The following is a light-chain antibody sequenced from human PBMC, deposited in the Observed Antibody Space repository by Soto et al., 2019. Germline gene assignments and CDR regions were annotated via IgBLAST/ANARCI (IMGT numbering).Light chain of an antibody. CDR1: KNDIGVYDF. CDR3: NSYAGRNTYV. J-gene: IGLJ1*01. V-gene: IGLV2-8*01. CDR2: EVV. Sequence: QSVLTQPPSASGSPGQSVTISCTGTKNDIGVYDFVSWYQHHPGKAPRLIIYEVVQRPSGVPDRFSGSKSGNTASLTVSGLQAADGADYFFNSYAGRNTYVFGRGTKVPVL.